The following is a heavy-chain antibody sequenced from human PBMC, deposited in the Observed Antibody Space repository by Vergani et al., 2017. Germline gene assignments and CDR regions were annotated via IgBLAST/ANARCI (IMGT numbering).Heavy chain of an antibody. CDR2: IIPIFGTA. CDR1: GGTFSSYA. J-gene: IGHJ6*03. V-gene: IGHV1-69*01. CDR3: AKNGYFGSGWSGYYYYYYMDV. Sequence: QVQLVQSGAEVKKPGSSVKVSCKASGGTFSSYAISWVRQAPGQGLEWMGGIIPIFGTANYAQKFQGRVTITADESTSTAYMELSSLRSEDTAVYYCAKNGYFGSGWSGYYYYYYMDVWGKGTTVTVSS. D-gene: IGHD6-19*01.